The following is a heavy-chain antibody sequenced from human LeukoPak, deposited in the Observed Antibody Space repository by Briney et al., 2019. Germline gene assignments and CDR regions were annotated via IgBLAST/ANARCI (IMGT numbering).Heavy chain of an antibody. D-gene: IGHD3-3*01. CDR3: ARYMYYDFDC. CDR1: GGSISSSSYY. Sequence: SETLSLTCTVSGGSISSSSYYWGWIRQPPGKGLEWIGSIYYSGSTYYNPSLKSRVTISVDTSKNQFSLKLSSVTAADTAVYYCARYMYYDFDCWGQGTLVTVSS. CDR2: IYYSGST. J-gene: IGHJ4*02. V-gene: IGHV4-39*01.